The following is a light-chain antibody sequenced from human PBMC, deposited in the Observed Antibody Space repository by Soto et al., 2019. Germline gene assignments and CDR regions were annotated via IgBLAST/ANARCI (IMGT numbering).Light chain of an antibody. J-gene: IGKJ5*01. Sequence: DLQLTQSPPSLSASVGDRVTIXXRASQTMSTFLNWYQCKPGKPPKIXIYESSNLRGGVSSRFSGSGAGTDFTLTIDRLQSDDFATYYCQHSSSDLITFGQGTRLEIK. CDR3: QHSSSDLIT. V-gene: IGKV1-39*01. CDR2: ESS. CDR1: QTMSTF.